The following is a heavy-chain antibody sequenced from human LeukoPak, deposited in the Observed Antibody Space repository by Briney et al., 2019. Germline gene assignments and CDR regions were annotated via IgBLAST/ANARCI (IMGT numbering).Heavy chain of an antibody. D-gene: IGHD1-26*01. V-gene: IGHV4-34*01. CDR3: ARVYSGNYLVDY. CDR1: GGSFSGYY. J-gene: IGHJ4*02. Sequence: SEALSLTCAVYGGSFSGYYWSWIRQPPGKGLEWIGEINHSGSTNYNPSLKSRVTISVDTSKNQFSLKLSSVTAADTAVYYCARVYSGNYLVDYWGQGTLVTVSS. CDR2: INHSGST.